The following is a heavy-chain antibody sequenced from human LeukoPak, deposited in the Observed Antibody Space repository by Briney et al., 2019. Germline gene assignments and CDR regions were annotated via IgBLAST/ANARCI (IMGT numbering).Heavy chain of an antibody. CDR3: ARGPPPDFDY. J-gene: IGHJ4*02. Sequence: SETLSLTCAVYGGSFSGYYWSWIRQPPGKGLEWIGEINHSGSTNYNPSLKSRVTISVDTSKNQFSLRLSSVTAADTAVYYCARGPPPDFDYWGRGTLVTVSS. CDR2: INHSGST. V-gene: IGHV4-34*01. CDR1: GGSFSGYY.